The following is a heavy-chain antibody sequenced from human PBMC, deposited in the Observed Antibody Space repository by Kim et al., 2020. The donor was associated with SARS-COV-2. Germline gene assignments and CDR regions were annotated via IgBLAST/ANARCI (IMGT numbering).Heavy chain of an antibody. D-gene: IGHD6-19*01. V-gene: IGHV3-30-3*01. CDR3: AREGQWLGKATDY. CDR2: ISYDGSNK. CDR1: GFTFSSYA. J-gene: IGHJ4*02. Sequence: GGSLRLSCAASGFTFSSYAMHWVRQAPGKGLEWVAVISYDGSNKYYADSVKGRFTISRDNSKNTLYLQMNSLRAEDTAVYYCAREGQWLGKATDYWGQGTLVTVSS.